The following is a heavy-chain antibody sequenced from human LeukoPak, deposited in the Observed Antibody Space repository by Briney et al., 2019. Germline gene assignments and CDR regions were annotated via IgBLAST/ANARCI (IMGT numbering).Heavy chain of an antibody. J-gene: IGHJ6*04. CDR3: AKGQAVAGTLYYYYYGMDV. Sequence: GGSLRLSCAASGFTFSSYAMSCVRQSPGKGLEWVSAISGSGGSTYYADSVKGRFTISRDNSKNTLYLQMNSLRAEDTAVYYCAKGQAVAGTLYYYYYGMDVWGKGTTITVSS. D-gene: IGHD6-19*01. CDR2: ISGSGGST. V-gene: IGHV3-23*01. CDR1: GFTFSSYA.